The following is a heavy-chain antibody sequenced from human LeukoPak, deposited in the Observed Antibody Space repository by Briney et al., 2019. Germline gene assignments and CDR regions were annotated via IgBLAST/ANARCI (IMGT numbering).Heavy chain of an antibody. J-gene: IGHJ4*02. CDR3: ARMITGYYDDY. V-gene: IGHV3-48*01. CDR2: ISSSSTTI. D-gene: IGHD3-9*01. Sequence: GGSLRLSCLASGFTFSTFSMNWVRQAPGKGLEWVSYISSSSTTIYYADSVKGRFTISRDDAKSSLYLQMNSLRAEDTALYYCARMITGYYDDYWGQGTLVTVSS. CDR1: GFTFSTFS.